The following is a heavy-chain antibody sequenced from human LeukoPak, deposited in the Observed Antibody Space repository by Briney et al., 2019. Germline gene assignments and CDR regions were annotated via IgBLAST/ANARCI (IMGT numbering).Heavy chain of an antibody. D-gene: IGHD3-10*01. CDR2: ISAYNGNT. J-gene: IGHJ4*02. V-gene: IGHV1-18*01. CDR3: ARSPDRYYYGSGSYPARYFDY. CDR1: GYTFTSYG. Sequence: GASVKVSCKASGYTFTSYGISWVRQAPGQGLEWMGWISAYNGNTNYAQKLQRRVTMTTDTSTSTAYMELRSLRSEDTAVYYCARSPDRYYYGSGSYPARYFDYWGQGTLVTVSS.